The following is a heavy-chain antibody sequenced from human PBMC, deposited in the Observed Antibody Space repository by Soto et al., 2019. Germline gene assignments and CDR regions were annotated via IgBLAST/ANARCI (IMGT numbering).Heavy chain of an antibody. D-gene: IGHD3-22*01. V-gene: IGHV1-69*13. CDR3: ARGGSGYTWFNEF. CDR2: IIPVFQTA. CDR1: GGLFSSYP. Sequence: SVKVSCKASGGLFSSYPISWVRQVPGQGLEWMGGIIPVFQTAYYTRRFQGRVTITADESTNTAYMELSSLRSEDTAIYYCARGGSGYTWFNEFWGQGTLVTVSS. J-gene: IGHJ4*02.